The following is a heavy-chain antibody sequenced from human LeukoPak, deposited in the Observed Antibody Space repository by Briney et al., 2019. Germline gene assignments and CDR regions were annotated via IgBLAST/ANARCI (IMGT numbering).Heavy chain of an antibody. CDR3: ARDRANYDSSGHLDY. CDR2: ISAYNGNT. V-gene: IGHV1-18*01. J-gene: IGHJ4*02. Sequence: GASVTVSCKASGYTFTSYGISWVRQAPGQGLEWMGWISAYNGNTNYAQKLRGRVTMTTDTSTSTAYMELRSLRSDDTAVYYCARDRANYDSSGHLDYWGQGTLVTVSS. D-gene: IGHD3-22*01. CDR1: GYTFTSYG.